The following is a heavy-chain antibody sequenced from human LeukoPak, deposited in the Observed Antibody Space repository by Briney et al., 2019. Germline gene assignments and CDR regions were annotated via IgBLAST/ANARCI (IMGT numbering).Heavy chain of an antibody. Sequence: GGSLRLSCAASGFTFSTNYMNWVRQAPGKGLEWVSMIYSGGSTSYSDSVKGRFTISRDNSKNTLYLQMNSLRAEDTAVYYCARRPYSEYDFYYAMDVWGQGTTVTVSS. CDR3: ARRPYSEYDFYYAMDV. CDR1: GFTFSTNY. CDR2: IYSGGST. D-gene: IGHD4-11*01. J-gene: IGHJ6*02. V-gene: IGHV3-66*01.